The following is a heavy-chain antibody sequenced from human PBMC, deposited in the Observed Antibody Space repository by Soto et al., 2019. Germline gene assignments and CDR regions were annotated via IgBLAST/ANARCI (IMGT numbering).Heavy chain of an antibody. CDR1: GYSFTSYW. Sequence: GESLKISCKGSGYSFTSYWIGWVRQMPGKGLEWMGVIYPGDSDTRYSPSFQGQVTISADKSISTAYLQWSSLKASDTAMYYCARTSAAGKYYYGMDVWGQGTTVTV. V-gene: IGHV5-51*01. J-gene: IGHJ6*02. D-gene: IGHD6-13*01. CDR2: IYPGDSDT. CDR3: ARTSAAGKYYYGMDV.